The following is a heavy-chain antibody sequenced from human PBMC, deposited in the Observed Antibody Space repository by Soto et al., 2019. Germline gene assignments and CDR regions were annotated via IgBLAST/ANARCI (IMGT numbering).Heavy chain of an antibody. V-gene: IGHV4-59*12. Sequence: SGTLSLTCTFSGDSIRSSYWSWVPQSPGKGLEWIGYIYYSGSTNYNASLKSRVTISVDTSKNQFSLKLSSVTAADTAVYYCARDAGIVATTEGYWGQGTLVTVSS. CDR3: ARDAGIVATTEGY. CDR2: IYYSGST. CDR1: GDSIRSSY. D-gene: IGHD5-12*01. J-gene: IGHJ4*02.